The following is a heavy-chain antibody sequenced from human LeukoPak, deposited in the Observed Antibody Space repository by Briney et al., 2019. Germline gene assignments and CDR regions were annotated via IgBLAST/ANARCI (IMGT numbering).Heavy chain of an antibody. V-gene: IGHV2-5*02. CDR2: IYWDDDK. CDR1: GFSLSTSSVH. J-gene: IGHJ4*02. CDR3: AHSVDSAMVN. D-gene: IGHD5-18*01. Sequence: SGPTLVNPTQTLTLTCTFSGFSLSTSSVHVGWIRQPPGTALEWVALIYWDDDKRYSPSLKSRLTITKDTSKTLVVLTMTNIDPVDTATYYCAHSVDSAMVNWGQGTLVTVSS.